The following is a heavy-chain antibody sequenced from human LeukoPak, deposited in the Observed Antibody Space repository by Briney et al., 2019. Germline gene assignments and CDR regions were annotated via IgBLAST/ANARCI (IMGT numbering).Heavy chain of an antibody. CDR1: GYSISSASY. CDR2: IYHSGSP. Sequence: ASETLSLTCAVSGYSISSASYWGWIRQPPGKGLEWIGNIYHSGSPYYNPSLKSQITISVDTSKNQFSLKLSSVTAAGTAVYYCARPISSQGYFGVVIDWGQGTLVTVSS. D-gene: IGHD3-3*01. J-gene: IGHJ4*02. CDR3: ARPISSQGYFGVVID. V-gene: IGHV4-38-2*01.